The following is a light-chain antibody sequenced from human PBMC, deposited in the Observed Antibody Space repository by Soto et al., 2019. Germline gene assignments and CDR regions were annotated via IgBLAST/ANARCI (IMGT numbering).Light chain of an antibody. Sequence: QSALTQPRSVSGSPGQSVTISCTGTSSDVGGYNYVSWYQRHPGKAPKLIISDVTKRPSGVPDRFSGSKSGNTASLTISGLQAEDEADYDCCTYAGSDILIFCGGTKVTVL. V-gene: IGLV2-11*01. CDR2: DVT. CDR3: CTYAGSDILI. CDR1: SSDVGGYNY. J-gene: IGLJ2*01.